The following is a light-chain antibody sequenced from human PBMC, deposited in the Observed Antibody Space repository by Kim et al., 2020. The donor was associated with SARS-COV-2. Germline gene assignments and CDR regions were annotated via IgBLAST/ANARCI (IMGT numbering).Light chain of an antibody. V-gene: IGLV3-1*01. J-gene: IGLJ2*01. CDR2: QDS. Sequence: SYELTQPPSVSVSPGQTASITCSGDKLGDKYACWYQQKPGQSPVLVIYQDSKRPSGIPERFSGSNSGNTATLTISGTQAMDEADYYCKAWESRLVSGGGT. CDR1: KLGDKY. CDR3: KAWESRLV.